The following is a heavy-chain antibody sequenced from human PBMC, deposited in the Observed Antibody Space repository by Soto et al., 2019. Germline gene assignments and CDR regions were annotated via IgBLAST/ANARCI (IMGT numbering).Heavy chain of an antibody. J-gene: IGHJ5*02. CDR3: ARSLPGRYNWFDP. D-gene: IGHD2-21*02. V-gene: IGHV1-46*04. CDR2: INPSGDST. Sequence: ASVKVSCKASGYTFTRYYMHWVRQAPGQGLEWMGIINPSGDSTNYAQKLQGRVTMTRDTSTSTVYMELSRLRSEDTAVYYCARSLPGRYNWFDPWGQGTLVTVSS. CDR1: GYTFTRYY.